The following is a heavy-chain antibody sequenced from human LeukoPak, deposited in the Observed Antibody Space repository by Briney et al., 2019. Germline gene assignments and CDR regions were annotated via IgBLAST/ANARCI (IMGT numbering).Heavy chain of an antibody. D-gene: IGHD3-3*02. CDR2: MSYDGSNK. Sequence: PGGSLRLSCAASGFTFSSYGMHWVRQAPGKGLEWVAVMSYDGSNKYYADSVKGRFTISRDNSKNTLYLQMNSLRVEGTAVYYCAADKKDKTIRPDYWGQGTLVTVSS. CDR1: GFTFSSYG. CDR3: AADKKDKTIRPDY. V-gene: IGHV3-30*03. J-gene: IGHJ4*02.